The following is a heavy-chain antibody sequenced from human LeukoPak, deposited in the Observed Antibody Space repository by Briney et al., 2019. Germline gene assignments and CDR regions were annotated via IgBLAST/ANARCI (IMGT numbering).Heavy chain of an antibody. CDR3: ASSPTEYTLDI. Sequence: SETLSLTCTVSGGSISSGGYYCSWIPHPPEKRLERIGYIYYSGSTYYNPSLKSRVTISVDTSKNQCSLKLSSVTAADTAVYYWASSPTEYTLDIRGQGTIVTLSS. V-gene: IGHV4-31*03. CDR2: IYYSGST. CDR1: GGSISSGGYY. D-gene: IGHD1-1*01. J-gene: IGHJ3*02.